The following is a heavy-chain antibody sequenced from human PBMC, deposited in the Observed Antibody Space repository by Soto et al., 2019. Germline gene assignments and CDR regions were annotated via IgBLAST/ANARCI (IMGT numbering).Heavy chain of an antibody. V-gene: IGHV3-30*18. CDR3: AKVSQWLPTGD. CDR1: GFTFSNYA. D-gene: IGHD6-19*01. Sequence: QVQLVESGGGVVQPGRSLRLSCAASGFTFSNYAMHWVRQAPGKGLEWVAVISYDGSNKYYADSVKGRFTISRDNSENTLYPQINSLRAVDAAVYYCAKVSQWLPTGDWGQGTLVTVSS. CDR2: ISYDGSNK. J-gene: IGHJ4*02.